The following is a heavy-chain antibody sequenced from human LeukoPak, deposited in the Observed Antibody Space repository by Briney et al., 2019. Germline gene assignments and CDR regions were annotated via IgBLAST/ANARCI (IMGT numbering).Heavy chain of an antibody. CDR3: ARLSGSSSWYESPDY. Sequence: SETLSLTCTVSGGSISSYYWSWIRQPAGKGLEWIGRIYTSGSTNYNPSLKSRVTISVDTSKNQFSLKLSSVTAADTAVYYCARLSGSSSWYESPDYWGQGTLVTVSS. J-gene: IGHJ4*02. CDR2: IYTSGST. D-gene: IGHD6-13*01. CDR1: GGSISSYY. V-gene: IGHV4-4*07.